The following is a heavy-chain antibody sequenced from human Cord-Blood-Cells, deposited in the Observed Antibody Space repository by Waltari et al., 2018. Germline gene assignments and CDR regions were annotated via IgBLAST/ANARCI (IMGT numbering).Heavy chain of an antibody. V-gene: IGHV3-21*01. CDR1: GFTFSSDS. D-gene: IGHD3-10*01. J-gene: IGHJ3*02. CDR3: ARSGYFGDAFDI. Sequence: EVQLVESGGGLVKPGGSLRLSCAASGFTFSSDSMNWVRQAPGKGLGWVSSISSSSSYIYYADSVKGRFTISRDNAKNSLYLQMNSLRAEDTAVYYCARSGYFGDAFDIWGQGTMVTVSS. CDR2: ISSSSSYI.